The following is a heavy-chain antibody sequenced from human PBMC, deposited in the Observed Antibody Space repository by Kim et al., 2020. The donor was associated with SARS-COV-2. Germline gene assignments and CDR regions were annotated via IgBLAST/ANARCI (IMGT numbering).Heavy chain of an antibody. J-gene: IGHJ4*02. D-gene: IGHD3-22*01. CDR3: ARDDSSGYYYPY. Sequence: NYAPKFQGRVTITADKSTSTAYMELSSLRSEDTAVYYCARDDSSGYYYPYWGQGTLVTVSS. V-gene: IGHV1-69*04.